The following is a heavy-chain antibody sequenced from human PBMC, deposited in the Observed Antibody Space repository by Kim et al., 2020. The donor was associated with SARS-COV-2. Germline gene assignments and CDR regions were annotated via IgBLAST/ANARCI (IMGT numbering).Heavy chain of an antibody. V-gene: IGHV3-15*01. CDR3: TTEAAADACDI. Sequence: TDYAATVKGRFTITREDTKNTLYLQMNSLKTEERAVYYCTTEAAADACDIWGQGTMVTVSS. CDR2: T. J-gene: IGHJ3*02. D-gene: IGHD6-13*01.